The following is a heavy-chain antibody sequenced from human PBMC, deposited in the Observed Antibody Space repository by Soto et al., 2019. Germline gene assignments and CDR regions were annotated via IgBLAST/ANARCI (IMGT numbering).Heavy chain of an antibody. CDR2: IFDTGSA. D-gene: IGHD2-15*01. V-gene: IGHV4-59*08. J-gene: IGHJ4*02. Sequence: SETLSLTCTVSGGSISGYYWSLIRQPPGKGLDWIGYIFDTGSARYSPSLQSRVTISVDTSKNQFSLELNSVTATDTAVYYCARHEVGFCSGGSCPYYFDYWGQGILVTVSS. CDR3: ARHEVGFCSGGSCPYYFDY. CDR1: GGSISGYY.